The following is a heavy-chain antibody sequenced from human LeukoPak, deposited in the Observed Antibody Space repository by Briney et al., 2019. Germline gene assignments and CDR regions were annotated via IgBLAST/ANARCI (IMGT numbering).Heavy chain of an antibody. D-gene: IGHD2-2*01. CDR1: GFTFDDYG. CDR2: IGGSIGST. V-gene: IGHV3-23*01. Sequence: GGSLRLSCAASGFTFDDYGMSWVRQAPGKGLEWVSAIGGSIGSTFYTDSVKGRFTISRDNSKNTLSLQMNSLRVEDTAVYYCVKDFVVVPGLVNYFDYWGQGTLVTVSS. CDR3: VKDFVVVPGLVNYFDY. J-gene: IGHJ4*02.